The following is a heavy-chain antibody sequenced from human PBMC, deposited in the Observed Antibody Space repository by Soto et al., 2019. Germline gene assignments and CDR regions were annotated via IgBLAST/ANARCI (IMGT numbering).Heavy chain of an antibody. D-gene: IGHD6-19*01. CDR3: ARDRYRSGWWGLMNGMDV. Sequence: SQTLSLTCAISGDSFSSNNAAWNWIRQSPSRGLEWLGRTYYRSKWYNDYAVSVESRITINPDTSKNQFSLQLNSVTPEDTAVYYCARDRYRSGWWGLMNGMDVWGQGTTVTVSS. J-gene: IGHJ6*02. V-gene: IGHV6-1*01. CDR1: GDSFSSNNAA. CDR2: TYYRSKWYN.